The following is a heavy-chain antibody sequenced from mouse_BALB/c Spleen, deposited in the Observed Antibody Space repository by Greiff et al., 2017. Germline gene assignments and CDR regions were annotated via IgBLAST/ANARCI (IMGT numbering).Heavy chain of an antibody. J-gene: IGHJ2*01. D-gene: IGHD2-14*01. CDR2: ISCKSNNYST. CDR1: GFTFSNYW. V-gene: IGHV6-6*02. CDR3: TRYRSYFDY. Sequence: DVMLVESGGGLVQPGGSMKLSCAASGFTFSNYWMYWVRQSPEKGLEWVAEISCKSNNYSTHYAESVKGTFTISRDDSNSSVYLQMNNLRAEDTGIYYCTRYRSYFDYWGQGTTLTVSS.